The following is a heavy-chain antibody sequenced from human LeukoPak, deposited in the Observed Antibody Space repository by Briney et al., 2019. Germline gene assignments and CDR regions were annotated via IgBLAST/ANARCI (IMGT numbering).Heavy chain of an antibody. CDR1: GGSFSGYY. V-gene: IGHV4-34*01. D-gene: IGHD3-22*01. J-gene: IGHJ3*02. CDR3: ARHFPSPYYYDSSGYYYVDAFDI. CDR2: INHSGST. Sequence: SETLSLTCAVYGGSFSGYYWSWIRQPPGKGLEWIGEINHSGSTNYNPSLKSRVTISVDTSKNQFSLKLSSVTAADTAVYYCARHFPSPYYYDSSGYYYVDAFDIWGQGTMVTVSS.